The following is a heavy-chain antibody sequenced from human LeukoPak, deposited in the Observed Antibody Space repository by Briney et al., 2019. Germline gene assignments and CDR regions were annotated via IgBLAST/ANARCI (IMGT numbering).Heavy chain of an antibody. D-gene: IGHD3-22*01. CDR3: ARGARGSSGYWGTFDI. CDR2: IYYSGST. CDR1: GGSISSYY. J-gene: IGHJ3*02. V-gene: IGHV4-59*01. Sequence: SETLSLTCTVSGGSISSYYWSWIRQPPGKGLVWIGYIYYSGSTNYNPSLKSRVTISVDTSKNQFSLKLSSVTAADTAVYYCARGARGSSGYWGTFDIWGQGTMVTVSS.